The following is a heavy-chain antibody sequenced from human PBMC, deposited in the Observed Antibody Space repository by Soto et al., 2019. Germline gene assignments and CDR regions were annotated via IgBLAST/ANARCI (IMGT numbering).Heavy chain of an antibody. V-gene: IGHV3-9*01. Sequence: GGSLRLSCAASGVTFDDYAMHWVRQAPGKGLEWVSGISWNSGSIGYADSVKGRFTISRDNAKNSLYLQMNSLRAEDTALYYCAKDNRGGLGGVDNWFDPWGQGTLVIVSS. CDR2: ISWNSGSI. D-gene: IGHD3-16*01. J-gene: IGHJ5*02. CDR1: GVTFDDYA. CDR3: AKDNRGGLGGVDNWFDP.